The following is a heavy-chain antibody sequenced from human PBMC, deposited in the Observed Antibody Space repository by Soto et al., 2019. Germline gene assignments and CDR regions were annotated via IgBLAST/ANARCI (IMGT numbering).Heavy chain of an antibody. J-gene: IGHJ4*02. CDR3: ARERETYGSGSSCDY. Sequence: PGGSLRLSCAASGFTFSSYGMHWVRQAPGKGLEWVAVIWYDGSNKYYADSVKGRFTISRDNSKNTLYLQMNSLRAEDTAVYYCARERETYGSGSSCDYWGQGTLVTVSS. CDR1: GFTFSSYG. CDR2: IWYDGSNK. D-gene: IGHD3-10*01. V-gene: IGHV3-33*01.